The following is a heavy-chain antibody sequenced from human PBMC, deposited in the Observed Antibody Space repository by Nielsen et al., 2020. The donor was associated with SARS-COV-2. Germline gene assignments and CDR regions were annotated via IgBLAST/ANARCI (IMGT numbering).Heavy chain of an antibody. Sequence: SETLSLTCTVSGGSVSSYYWSWIRQPPGKGLEWIGYIYYSGNTNYNPSLKRRVTISVDTSKNQFSLKLSSVTAADTAVYYCARQQTSHSTYYYYGMDVWGQGTTVTVSS. CDR2: IYYSGNT. V-gene: IGHV4-59*08. J-gene: IGHJ6*02. CDR3: ARQQTSHSTYYYYGMDV. CDR1: GGSVSSYY.